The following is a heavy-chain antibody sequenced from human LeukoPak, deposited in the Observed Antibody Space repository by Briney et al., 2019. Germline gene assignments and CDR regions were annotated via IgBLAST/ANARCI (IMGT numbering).Heavy chain of an antibody. V-gene: IGHV3-53*01. CDR2: IYSGGST. D-gene: IGHD3-3*01. CDR3: ARVFRPSLTVFIIRGAFDI. J-gene: IGHJ3*02. CDR1: GFTVSSNY. Sequence: GGSLRLSCAASGFTVSSNYMSWVRQAPGKGLEWVSVIYSGGSTYYADSVKGRFTISRDNSKNTLYLQMNSLRAEDTAVYYCARVFRPSLTVFIIRGAFDIWGQGTMVTVSS.